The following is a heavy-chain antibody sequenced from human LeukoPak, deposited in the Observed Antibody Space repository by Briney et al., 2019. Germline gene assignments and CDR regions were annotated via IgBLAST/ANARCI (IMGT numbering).Heavy chain of an antibody. CDR1: GFTVSSNY. CDR2: ISSSSSSI. CDR3: ARSVLDYYYYMDV. V-gene: IGHV3-21*01. D-gene: IGHD2-15*01. J-gene: IGHJ6*03. Sequence: SGGSLRLSCAASGFTVSSNYMSWVRQAPGKGLEWVSFISSSSSSIYYADSVKGRFTISRDSAKNSLYLQMNSLRAEDTAVYYCARSVLDYYYYMDVWGKGTTVTVSS.